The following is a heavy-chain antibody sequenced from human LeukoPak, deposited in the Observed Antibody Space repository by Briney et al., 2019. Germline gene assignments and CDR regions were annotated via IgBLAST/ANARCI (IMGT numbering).Heavy chain of an antibody. CDR2: ISSTSTSI. Sequence: ETLSLTCSVSGGSISSSSYFWGWIRQPPGKGLEWVSSISSTSTSINYADSVRGRFTISRDNAKNSLYLQMSSLRAEDTAVYYCARSLEVDPWGQGTLVTVSS. V-gene: IGHV3-21*01. CDR1: GGSISSSSYF. J-gene: IGHJ5*02. CDR3: ARSLEVDP.